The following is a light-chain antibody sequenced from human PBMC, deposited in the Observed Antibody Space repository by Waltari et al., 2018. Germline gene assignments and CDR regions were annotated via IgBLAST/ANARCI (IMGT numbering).Light chain of an antibody. CDR2: ATS. V-gene: IGKV1-39*01. CDR1: QNINNY. Sequence: DIQITQSPSSLSALVGDRVTITCRASQNINNYLHWYHQTPGKAPKLLIYATSNLQSGVPARFSGSGSGTDFTLTISSLQPEDFATYYCQQRYAIPLTFGGGTKVEI. CDR3: QQRYAIPLT. J-gene: IGKJ4*01.